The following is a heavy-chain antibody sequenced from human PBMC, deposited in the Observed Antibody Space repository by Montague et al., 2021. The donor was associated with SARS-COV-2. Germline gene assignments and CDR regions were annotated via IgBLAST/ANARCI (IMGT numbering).Heavy chain of an antibody. CDR1: GFTFNSYN. J-gene: IGHJ4*02. V-gene: IGHV3-21*01. Sequence: SLRLSCAASGFTFNSYNMNWVRQAPGKGLEWVSHISTSTYMDYADSVKGRFTISRDNAKSSLYLQMHSLRVEDTAVYYCARDGWMTTMTTFDYWGQGTLVTVSS. CDR3: ARDGWMTTMTTFDY. D-gene: IGHD4-17*01. CDR2: ISTSTYM.